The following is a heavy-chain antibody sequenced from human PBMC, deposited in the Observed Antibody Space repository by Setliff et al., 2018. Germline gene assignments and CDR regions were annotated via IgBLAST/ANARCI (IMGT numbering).Heavy chain of an antibody. D-gene: IGHD3-22*01. J-gene: IGHJ6*02. V-gene: IGHV3-9*01. CDR3: ARDHMIVVVPSV. CDR1: GFTFDDYA. Sequence: GGSLRLSCAASGFTFDDYAMHWVRQAPGKGLEWVSGISWNSGSIGYVDSVKGRFTISRDNAKNSLYLQMNSLGAEDTAVYYCARDHMIVVVPSVWGQGTTVTVSS. CDR2: ISWNSGSI.